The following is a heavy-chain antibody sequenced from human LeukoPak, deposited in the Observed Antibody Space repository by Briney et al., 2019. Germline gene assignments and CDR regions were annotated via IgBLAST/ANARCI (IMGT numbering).Heavy chain of an antibody. CDR2: INHSGST. CDR1: GGSFSGYY. Sequence: SETLSLTCAVYGGSFSGYYWSWIRKPPGKGLEWLGEINHSGSTKYNPSLKSRITISVDTSKKHISLKLSPLTAADTAWDYCGRVLSSGWGYYYYYMDVWGKGTTVTVSS. V-gene: IGHV4-34*01. D-gene: IGHD6-19*01. CDR3: GRVLSSGWGYYYYYMDV. J-gene: IGHJ6*03.